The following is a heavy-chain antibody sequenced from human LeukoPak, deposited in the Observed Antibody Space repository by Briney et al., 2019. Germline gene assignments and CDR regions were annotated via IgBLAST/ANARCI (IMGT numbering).Heavy chain of an antibody. CDR3: ARGSGAAAANNWFDP. CDR1: GYTFTSYG. D-gene: IGHD6-13*01. J-gene: IGHJ5*02. CDR2: ISAYNGNT. V-gene: IGHV1-18*01. Sequence: ASVKVSCKASGYTFTSYGISWVRQAPGQGLEWMGWISAYNGNTNYAQRLQGRVTMTTDTSTSTAYMELRSLRSDDTAVYYCARGSGAAAANNWFDPWGQGTLVTVSS.